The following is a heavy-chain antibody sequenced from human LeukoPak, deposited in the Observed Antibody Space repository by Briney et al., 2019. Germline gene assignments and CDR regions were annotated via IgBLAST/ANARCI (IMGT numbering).Heavy chain of an antibody. V-gene: IGHV3-23*01. CDR3: AKEKWELTTPSFDY. Sequence: SGGSLRLSCAASGFTFSNYAMTWVRQAPGKGLEWVSAISGSGDSTFYADSVKGRFTISRDNSKNTLYLQMNSLRAEDTAVYYCAKEKWELTTPSFDYWGQGTLDTVSS. CDR2: ISGSGDST. J-gene: IGHJ4*02. CDR1: GFTFSNYA. D-gene: IGHD1-26*01.